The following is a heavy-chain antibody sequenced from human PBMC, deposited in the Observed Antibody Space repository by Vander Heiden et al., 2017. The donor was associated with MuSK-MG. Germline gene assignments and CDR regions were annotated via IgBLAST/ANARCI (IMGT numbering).Heavy chain of an antibody. CDR1: GYLFTAYY. J-gene: IGHJ4*02. CDR3: ARVGYDLWTGAISPDFLDF. CDR2: INSNSGGT. V-gene: IGHV1-2*02. Sequence: QEQLVQSGAEVRKPGASVKVSCQASGYLFTAYYIHWVRQAPGHGLEWMGRINSNSGGTNYAQKFQGRGTMTRDTSTSTAYMELSGLRSDDTAVYYCARVGYDLWTGAISPDFLDFWGQGTLVTVSS. D-gene: IGHD3-3*01.